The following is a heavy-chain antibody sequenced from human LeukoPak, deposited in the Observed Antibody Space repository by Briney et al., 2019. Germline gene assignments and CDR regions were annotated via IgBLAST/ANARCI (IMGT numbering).Heavy chain of an antibody. J-gene: IGHJ4*02. CDR3: ARGPYSSNWYVDY. D-gene: IGHD6-13*01. Sequence: PGGSLRLSCAASGFTLSSYEMNWVGLAPGKGLEWISYISRIGNSIYYADSVKGRFTISRDSAKNSLYLQMHSLRAEDTAVYYCARGPYSSNWYVDYWGQGTLVTVAS. CDR2: ISRIGNSI. V-gene: IGHV3-48*03. CDR1: GFTLSSYE.